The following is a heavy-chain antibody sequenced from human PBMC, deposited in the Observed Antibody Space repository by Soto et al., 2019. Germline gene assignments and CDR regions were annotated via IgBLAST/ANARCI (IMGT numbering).Heavy chain of an antibody. D-gene: IGHD4-17*01. Sequence: EVLLVESGGGLVQPGGSLRLSCAASGYSFSSYSINWGRQAPGKGLEWVSYISNSGTTKYYADSVKGRFTISRDNAENSAYLQMDSLRDEDTAVYYCARDPTVGSYWGQGTLVIVSS. CDR2: ISNSGTTK. V-gene: IGHV3-48*02. CDR3: ARDPTVGSY. J-gene: IGHJ4*02. CDR1: GYSFSSYS.